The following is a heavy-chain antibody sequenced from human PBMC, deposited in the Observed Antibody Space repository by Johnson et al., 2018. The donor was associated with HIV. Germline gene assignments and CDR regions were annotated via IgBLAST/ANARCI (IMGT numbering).Heavy chain of an antibody. J-gene: IGHJ3*02. V-gene: IGHV3-30*04. D-gene: IGHD3-10*01. Sequence: QVQLVESGGGVVQPGRSLRLSCAASGFTFSSYAMHWVRQAPGKGLEWVAVISYVGTNEDYADSVKGRFTISRDNSKNTLYLQMNSLKAEDTAVYYCARDRCYWDAFDSWGQGTMVTVSS. CDR1: GFTFSSYA. CDR2: ISYVGTNE. CDR3: ARDRCYWDAFDS.